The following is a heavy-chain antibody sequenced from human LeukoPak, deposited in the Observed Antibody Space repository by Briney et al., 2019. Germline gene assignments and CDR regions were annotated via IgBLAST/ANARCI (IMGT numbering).Heavy chain of an antibody. CDR2: IYDSGST. V-gene: IGHV4-31*01. CDR3: GRNSVGFGEAYYLDY. CDR1: GCSISGGCYY. D-gene: IGHD3-10*01. J-gene: IGHJ4*02. Sequence: SETLSLTCTVSGCSISGGCYYWSWIRQHPGKGLEGIGYIYDSGSTYYNPSLKSLVTISVNTSNNQFSLKLSSVTAADAAVYYCGRNSVGFGEAYYLDYWGQG.